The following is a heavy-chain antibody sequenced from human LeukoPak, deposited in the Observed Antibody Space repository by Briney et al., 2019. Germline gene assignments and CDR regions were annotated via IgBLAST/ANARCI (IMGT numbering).Heavy chain of an antibody. V-gene: IGHV1-69*04. CDR3: AREVAVVPAANHQYYYYGMDV. J-gene: IGHJ6*02. Sequence: SVKVSCKASGGTFSSYAISWVRQAPGQGLEWMGRIIPILGIANYAQKFQGRITITADKSTSTAYMELRSLRSDDTAVYYCAREVAVVPAANHQYYYYGMDVWGQGTTVTVSS. D-gene: IGHD2-2*01. CDR1: GGTFSSYA. CDR2: IIPILGIA.